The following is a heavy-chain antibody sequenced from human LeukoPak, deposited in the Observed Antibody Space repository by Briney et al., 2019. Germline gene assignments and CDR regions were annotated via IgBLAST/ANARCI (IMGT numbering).Heavy chain of an antibody. Sequence: ASVKVSCKASGYTFTSYDINWVRQATGQGLEWMGWMNPNSGNTGYAQKFQGRVTMTRNTSISTAYMELSSLRSEDTAVYYCAREGFIGGRKKLVRGVIRYYFDYWGQGTLVTVSS. V-gene: IGHV1-8*01. CDR2: MNPNSGNT. CDR3: AREGFIGGRKKLVRGVIRYYFDY. J-gene: IGHJ4*02. D-gene: IGHD3-10*01. CDR1: GYTFTSYD.